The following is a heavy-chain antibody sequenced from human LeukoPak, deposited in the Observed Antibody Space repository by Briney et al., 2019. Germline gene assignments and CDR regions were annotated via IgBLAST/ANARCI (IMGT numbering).Heavy chain of an antibody. CDR3: ARHPFMSPFDY. CDR1: GYSFINYG. J-gene: IGHJ4*02. D-gene: IGHD3-10*02. CDR2: TSGDNVNT. Sequence: ASVKVSCKASGYSFINYGISWVRQARGQGLEWMGWTSGDNVNTYYAQKFLGRVIMTTETSTTTAYMELRSLRPDDTAVYYCARHPFMSPFDYWGQGTLVTVSS. V-gene: IGHV1-18*01.